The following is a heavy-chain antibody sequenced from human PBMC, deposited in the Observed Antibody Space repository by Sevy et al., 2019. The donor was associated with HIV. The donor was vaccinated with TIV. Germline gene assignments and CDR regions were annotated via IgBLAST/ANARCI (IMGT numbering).Heavy chain of an antibody. Sequence: GGSLRLTCAVSGFSFDSYGMTWVRRAPGKGLEWVSGLSGSGTRTDYADSVKGRFIISRDNSKNALYLQMNSLRSEDTAIYYCGKGGGGHYDPDEIGYYFYYYNMDVWGKGTTVTVSS. CDR1: GFSFDSYG. CDR3: GKGGGGHYDPDEIGYYFYYYNMDV. J-gene: IGHJ6*03. D-gene: IGHD3-22*01. V-gene: IGHV3-23*01. CDR2: LSGSGTRT.